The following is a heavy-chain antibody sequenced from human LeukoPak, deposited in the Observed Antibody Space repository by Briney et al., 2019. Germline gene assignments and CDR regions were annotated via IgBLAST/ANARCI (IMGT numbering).Heavy chain of an antibody. J-gene: IGHJ4*02. CDR2: ISSSSSYI. CDR3: AKEYYYGSGYY. D-gene: IGHD3-10*01. V-gene: IGHV3-21*04. Sequence: GGSLRLSCAASGFTFSSYSMNWVRQAPGKGLEWVSSISSSSSYIYYADSVKGRFTISRDNSKNTPSLQMNSLTAEDTAVYYCAKEYYYGSGYYWGQGTLVTVSS. CDR1: GFTFSSYS.